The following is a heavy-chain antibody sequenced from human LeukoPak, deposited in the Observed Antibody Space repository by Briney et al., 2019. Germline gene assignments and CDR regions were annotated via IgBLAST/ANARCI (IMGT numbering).Heavy chain of an antibody. Sequence: PSETLSLTCAVYGGSFSGYYWSWIRQPPGKGLEWIGEINHSGSTNYNPSLKSRVTISVDTSKNQFSLKLSSVTAADTAVYYCATTKEYITIFGVANHRYFDYWGQGTLVTVSS. CDR2: INHSGST. D-gene: IGHD3-3*01. CDR1: GGSFSGYY. V-gene: IGHV4-34*01. CDR3: ATTKEYITIFGVANHRYFDY. J-gene: IGHJ4*02.